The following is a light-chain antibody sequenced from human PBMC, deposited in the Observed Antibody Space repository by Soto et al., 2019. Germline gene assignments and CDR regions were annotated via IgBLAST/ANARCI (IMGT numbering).Light chain of an antibody. Sequence: QSVLTQPPSASGSPGQSVTISCTGTSSDVGGYNYVSWYQQHPGKAPKLMIYEVSKRPSGVPDRFSGSKSGNTASLTVSGLQAEDEADYYCSSYAGSKNFGVFGGGTKLTVL. CDR3: SSYAGSKNFGV. CDR1: SSDVGGYNY. V-gene: IGLV2-8*01. J-gene: IGLJ2*01. CDR2: EVS.